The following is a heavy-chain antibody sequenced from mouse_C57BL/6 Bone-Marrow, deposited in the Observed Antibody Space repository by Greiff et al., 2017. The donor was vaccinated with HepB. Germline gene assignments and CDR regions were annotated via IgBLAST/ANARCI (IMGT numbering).Heavy chain of an antibody. CDR2: IDPENGDT. V-gene: IGHV14-4*01. CDR3: SDGKPYYYAMDY. J-gene: IGHJ4*01. Sequence: EVQLQQSGAELVRPGASVKLSCTASGSNIKDDYMHWVKQRPEQGLEWIGWIDPENGDTEYASKFQGKATITADTSSNTAYLQLSSLTSEDTAVYYCSDGKPYYYAMDYWGQGTSVTVAA. D-gene: IGHD2-1*01. CDR1: GSNIKDDY.